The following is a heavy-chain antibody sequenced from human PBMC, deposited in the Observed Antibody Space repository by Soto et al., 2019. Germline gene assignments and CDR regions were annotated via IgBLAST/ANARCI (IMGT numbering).Heavy chain of an antibody. CDR3: ARGRGSGSFYQLDY. J-gene: IGHJ4*02. CDR1: GFTFSNHG. V-gene: IGHV3-33*01. CDR2: IYYDGSSE. D-gene: IGHD1-26*01. Sequence: QVQLVESGGGVVQPGRSLRLSCAASGFTFSNHGMHWVRQAPGKGLEWVARIYYDGSSEFYADSVKGRFTISRDSSKNTLYLQMNGLRAEDTAVYYCARGRGSGSFYQLDYWGQGTLVTVSP.